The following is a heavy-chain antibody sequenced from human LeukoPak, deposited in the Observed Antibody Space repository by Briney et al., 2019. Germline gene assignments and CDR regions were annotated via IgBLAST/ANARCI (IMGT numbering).Heavy chain of an antibody. CDR3: ARDPPLPGYGFWDGYFFYGMDV. CDR1: GFTFSDYY. J-gene: IGHJ6*02. V-gene: IGHV3-11*01. D-gene: IGHD3-3*01. CDR2: ISSSGSTI. Sequence: GGSLRLSCAASGFTFSDYYMSWIRQAPGKGLEWVSYISSSGSTIYYADSVKGRFTISRDNAKNSLYLQMNSLRAEDTAVYYCARDPPLPGYGFWDGYFFYGMDVWGQGTTVTV.